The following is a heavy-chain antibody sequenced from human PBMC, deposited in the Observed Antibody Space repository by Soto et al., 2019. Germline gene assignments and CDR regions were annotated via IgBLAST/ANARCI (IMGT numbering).Heavy chain of an antibody. CDR1: GGTFSSYA. CDR3: ARDTLQDYYDSSGPLGYFDY. D-gene: IGHD3-22*01. V-gene: IGHV1-69*13. CDR2: IIPIFGTA. J-gene: IGHJ4*02. Sequence: GASVKVSCKASGGTFSSYAISWVRQAPGQGLEWMGGIIPIFGTANYAQKFQGRVTITADESTSTAYMELSSLRSEDTAVYYCARDTLQDYYDSSGPLGYFDYWGQGTLVTVSS.